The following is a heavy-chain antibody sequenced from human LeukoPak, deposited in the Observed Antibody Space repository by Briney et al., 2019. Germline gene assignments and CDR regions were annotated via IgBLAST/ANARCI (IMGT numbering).Heavy chain of an antibody. CDR2: ISGSGGST. V-gene: IGHV3-23*01. J-gene: IGHJ6*02. D-gene: IGHD3-3*01. CDR3: AKGSVITIFGVVSPHGMDV. CDR1: GFTFSSYA. Sequence: GGSLRLSCAASGFTFSSYAMSWVRQAPGKGLEWVSAISGSGGSTYYADSVKGRFTISRDNPKNTLYLQMNSLRAEDTAVYYCAKGSVITIFGVVSPHGMDVWGQGTTVTVSS.